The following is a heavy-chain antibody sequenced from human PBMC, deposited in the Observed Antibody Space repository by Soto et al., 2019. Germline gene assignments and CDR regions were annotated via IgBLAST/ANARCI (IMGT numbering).Heavy chain of an antibody. Sequence: EVQLLESGGGLVQPGGSLRLSCAASGFTFSSYAMTWVRQAPGKGLEWVSGISGSGASTFYAASVKGRFTTSRDTSKNTLYLQMNSLRAEDTAVYYCAKGAHSSSSRGVDVWGQGTTVTVSS. CDR3: AKGAHSSSSRGVDV. CDR1: GFTFSSYA. D-gene: IGHD6-6*01. J-gene: IGHJ6*02. CDR2: ISGSGAST. V-gene: IGHV3-23*01.